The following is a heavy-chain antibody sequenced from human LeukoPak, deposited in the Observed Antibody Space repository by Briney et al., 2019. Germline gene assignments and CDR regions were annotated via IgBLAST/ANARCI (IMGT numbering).Heavy chain of an antibody. CDR3: AKLYSSGWPLECMDV. CDR2: VSAYNGNT. J-gene: IGHJ6*02. V-gene: IGHV1-18*01. Sequence: ASVKVSCKASGGTFSSYAIRWVRQAPGQGLEGMGWVSAYNGNTNYAQKFEGRVTMTTETSTSTVYIDLRSLRSDDTGVYYCAKLYSSGWPLECMDVWGQGTTVSVSS. D-gene: IGHD6-19*01. CDR1: GGTFSSYA.